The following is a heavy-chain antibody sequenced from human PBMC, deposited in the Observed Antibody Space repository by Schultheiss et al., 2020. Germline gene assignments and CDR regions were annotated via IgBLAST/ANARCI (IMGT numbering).Heavy chain of an antibody. CDR3: AMGSGSYYFGG. CDR1: GGSISSYY. V-gene: IGHV4-59*01. J-gene: IGHJ4*02. Sequence: SETLSLTCTVSGGSISSYYWSWIRQPPGKGLEWIGYIYYSGSTYYNPSLKSRVTISVDTSKNQFSLKLSSVTAADTAVYYCAMGSGSYYFGGWGQGTLVTVSS. D-gene: IGHD1-26*01. CDR2: IYYSGST.